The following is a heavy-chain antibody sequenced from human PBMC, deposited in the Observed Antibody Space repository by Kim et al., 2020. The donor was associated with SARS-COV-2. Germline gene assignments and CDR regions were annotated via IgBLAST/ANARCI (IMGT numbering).Heavy chain of an antibody. J-gene: IGHJ3*02. D-gene: IGHD3-22*01. CDR3: AKYWVIVGGSNLFSDAFDI. CDR1: GFTFSSYA. CDR2: ISGSGGST. V-gene: IGHV3-23*01. Sequence: GGSLRLSCAASGFTFSSYAMSWVRQAPGKGLEWVSAISGSGGSTYYADSVKGRFTISRDNSKNTLYLQMNSLRAEDTAVYYCAKYWVIVGGSNLFSDAFDIWGQGTMVTVSS.